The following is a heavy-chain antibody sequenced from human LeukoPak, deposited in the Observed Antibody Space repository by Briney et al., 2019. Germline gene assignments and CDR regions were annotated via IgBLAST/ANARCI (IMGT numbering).Heavy chain of an antibody. Sequence: GASVNVSCKASGYTFTSYYMHWVRQAPGQGLEWMGIINPSGGSTSYAQKFQGRVTMTRDTSTSTVYMELSSLRSEDTAVYYCARSGQQLVLGYYYGMDVWGQGTTVTVSS. V-gene: IGHV1-46*01. CDR1: GYTFTSYY. CDR3: ARSGQQLVLGYYYGMDV. CDR2: INPSGGST. J-gene: IGHJ6*02. D-gene: IGHD6-13*01.